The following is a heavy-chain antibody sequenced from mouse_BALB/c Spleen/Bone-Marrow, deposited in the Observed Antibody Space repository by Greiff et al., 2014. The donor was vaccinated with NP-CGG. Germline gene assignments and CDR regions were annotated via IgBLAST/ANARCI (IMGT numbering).Heavy chain of an antibody. D-gene: IGHD1-1*01. CDR3: ANYYYGSHFDY. J-gene: IGHJ2*01. V-gene: IGHV14-3*02. CDR1: GFNIKDTY. Sequence: EVNVVESGAALVKPGASVKLSCTASGFNIKDTYMHWVKQRPEQGLEWIGRIDPANGNTKYDPKFQGKATITADTSSNTAYLQLSSLTSEDTAVYYCANYYYGSHFDYWGQGTTLTVSS. CDR2: IDPANGNT.